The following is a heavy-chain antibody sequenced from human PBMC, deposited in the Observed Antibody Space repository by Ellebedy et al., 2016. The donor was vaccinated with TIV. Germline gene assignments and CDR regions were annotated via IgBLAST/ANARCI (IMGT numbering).Heavy chain of an antibody. CDR2: IISSGSAM. D-gene: IGHD3-3*01. CDR3: ARDGGSAQGDH. Sequence: GESLKISCAASGFTFTDYYMSWIRQAPGKGLEWVSYIISSGSAMHYADSVKGRFTISRDNAENSVFLQMNSLRAEDTAVYYCARDGGSAQGDHWGQGTLVTVFS. J-gene: IGHJ4*02. V-gene: IGHV3-11*04. CDR1: GFTFTDYY.